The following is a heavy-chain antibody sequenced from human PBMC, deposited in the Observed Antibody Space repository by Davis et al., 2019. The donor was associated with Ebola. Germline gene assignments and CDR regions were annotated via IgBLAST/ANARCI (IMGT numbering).Heavy chain of an antibody. CDR3: AKSGHSFGVVKYHYGMDV. V-gene: IGHV3-30*02. D-gene: IGHD3-3*01. J-gene: IGHJ6*04. CDR1: GFTFSSYG. CDR2: IRYDGSNK. Sequence: PGGSLRLSCAASGFTFSSYGMHWVRQAPGKGLEWVAFIRYDGSNKYHIDSVKGRFTISRDNSKNAVYLQMNGLRAEDTAVYYCAKSGHSFGVVKYHYGMDVWGKGTTVIVSS.